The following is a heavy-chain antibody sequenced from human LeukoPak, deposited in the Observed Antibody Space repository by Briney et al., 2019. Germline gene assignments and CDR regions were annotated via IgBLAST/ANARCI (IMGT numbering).Heavy chain of an antibody. CDR1: GFTFSSYS. CDR2: IKSDGGTT. CDR3: TTDLGDYGDYVRC. Sequence: GGSLRLSCAASGFTFSSYSMNWVRQAPGKGLEWIGRIKSDGGTTDYAAPVKGRFTISRDDSKNTLYLQMNSLKAEDTAVYYCTTDLGDYGDYVRCWGQGTLSPSPQ. J-gene: IGHJ4*02. D-gene: IGHD4-17*01. V-gene: IGHV3-15*01.